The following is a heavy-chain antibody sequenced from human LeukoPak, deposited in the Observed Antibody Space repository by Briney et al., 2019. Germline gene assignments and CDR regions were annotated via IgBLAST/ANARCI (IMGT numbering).Heavy chain of an antibody. V-gene: IGHV1-69*06. CDR1: GGTFSSYA. CDR3: ARVLGSWAARQGYFDY. CDR2: IIPIFGTA. D-gene: IGHD1-26*01. J-gene: IGHJ4*02. Sequence: ASVKVSCKASGGTFSSYAISWVRQAPGQGLEWMGGIIPIFGTANYAQKFQGRVTITADKSTSTAYMELSSLRSEDTAVYYCARVLGSWAARQGYFDYWGQGTLVTVSS.